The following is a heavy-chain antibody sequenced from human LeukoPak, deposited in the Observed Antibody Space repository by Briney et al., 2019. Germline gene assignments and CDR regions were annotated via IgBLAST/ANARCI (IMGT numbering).Heavy chain of an antibody. CDR2: ISSGSNYI. J-gene: IGHJ4*02. D-gene: IGHD3-16*01. Sequence: PGGSLRLSCAASGFTFSTYNMNWVRQAPGKGLEWVSSISSGSNYIYYTYSVKGRFTISRDNAKNSLYLQINSLRAEDTAVYYCARGGEGADYWGQGTLVTVSS. CDR3: ARGGEGADY. V-gene: IGHV3-21*06. CDR1: GFTFSTYN.